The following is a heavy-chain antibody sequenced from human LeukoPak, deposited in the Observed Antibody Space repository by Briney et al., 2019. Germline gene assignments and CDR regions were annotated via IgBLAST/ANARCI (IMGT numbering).Heavy chain of an antibody. CDR2: IYYSGST. CDR3: ARSPGYCSGGSCYLWFDP. Sequence: SETLSLTCTVSGGSISSGDYYWSWLRQPPGKGLEWIGYIYYSGSTYYNPSLKSRVTISVDTSKNQFSLKLSSVTAADTAVYYCARSPGYCSGGSCYLWFDPWGQGTLVTVSS. J-gene: IGHJ5*02. D-gene: IGHD2-15*01. CDR1: GGSISSGDYY. V-gene: IGHV4-30-4*01.